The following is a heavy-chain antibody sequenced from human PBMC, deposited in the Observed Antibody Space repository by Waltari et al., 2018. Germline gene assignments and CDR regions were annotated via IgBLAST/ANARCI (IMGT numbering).Heavy chain of an antibody. CDR3: ARLSSGYYSPFDY. J-gene: IGHJ4*02. D-gene: IGHD3-22*01. CDR2: ISYSGST. CDR1: GGSIRSGGYY. V-gene: IGHV4-31*03. Sequence: QVQLQESGPGLVKPSQTLSLTCTVSGGSIRSGGYYWSWIRQHPGKGLEWIGYISYSGSTCYNPSLKSRVTISVDTSKNQFSLKLSSVTAADTAVYYCARLSSGYYSPFDYWGQGTLVTVSS.